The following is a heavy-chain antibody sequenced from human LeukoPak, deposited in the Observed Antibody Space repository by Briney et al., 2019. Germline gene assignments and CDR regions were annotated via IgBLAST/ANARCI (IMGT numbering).Heavy chain of an antibody. CDR1: GGTFSSYA. CDR3: ARDYGAGATSGY. CDR2: IIPILGIA. D-gene: IGHD1-26*01. J-gene: IGHJ4*02. Sequence: SVKVSCKASGGTFSSYAISWVRQAPGQGLEWMGRIIPILGIANYAQKFQGRVTITADKSTSTAYMELSSLRSEDTAVYYCARDYGAGATSGYWGQGTLVTVSS. V-gene: IGHV1-69*04.